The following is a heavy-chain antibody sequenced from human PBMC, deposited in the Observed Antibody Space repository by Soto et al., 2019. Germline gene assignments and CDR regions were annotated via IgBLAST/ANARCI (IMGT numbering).Heavy chain of an antibody. CDR2: IYWDDDK. D-gene: IGHD2-15*01. CDR3: AHVLVVLANDGMDV. V-gene: IGHV2-5*02. Sequence: QITLKESGPTLVKPTQTLTLTCTFSGFSLSTSGVGVGWIRQPPGKALEWLALIYWDDDKRYSPSLTSRLTITKDTAKNQVVLTMTNMDPVDTATYYCAHVLVVLANDGMDVWGQGTTVTVSS. J-gene: IGHJ6*02. CDR1: GFSLSTSGVG.